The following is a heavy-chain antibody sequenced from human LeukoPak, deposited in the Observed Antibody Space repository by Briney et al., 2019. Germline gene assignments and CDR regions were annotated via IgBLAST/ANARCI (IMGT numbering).Heavy chain of an antibody. D-gene: IGHD6-6*01. J-gene: IGHJ4*02. V-gene: IGHV4-59*08. Sequence: SETLSLTRSVSGGSVSNYYWSWIRQPPGKGLEWIGYVYYTGSTNYNPSLKSRVTMFEDKSKNQFSLRLYSVTVADTAAYYCARHFAYSSSSYFHYWGQGSLVTVSS. CDR1: GGSVSNYY. CDR2: VYYTGST. CDR3: ARHFAYSSSSYFHY.